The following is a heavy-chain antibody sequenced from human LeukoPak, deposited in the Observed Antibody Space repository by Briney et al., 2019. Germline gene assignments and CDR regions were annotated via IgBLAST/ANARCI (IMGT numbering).Heavy chain of an antibody. J-gene: IGHJ3*02. Sequence: PGGSLRLSCTASGFTFSAYGMHWVRQAPGKGLEWVSTISSISHYIYYADSVKGRFTISRDNAKNSLYLQMNSLRAEDTAVYYCAREFRSPSAFDIWGQGTMVTVSS. CDR2: ISSISHYI. V-gene: IGHV3-21*01. CDR1: GFTFSAYG. D-gene: IGHD2-21*01. CDR3: AREFRSPSAFDI.